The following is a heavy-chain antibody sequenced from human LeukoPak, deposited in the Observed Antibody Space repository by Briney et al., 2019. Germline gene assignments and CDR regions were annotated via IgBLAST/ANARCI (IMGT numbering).Heavy chain of an antibody. CDR2: INPDSGGT. D-gene: IGHD3-22*01. Sequence: ASVKVSCKVSGYTFTGYYLHWLRQAPGQGLEWMGRINPDSGGTNYAQKFQGRVTMTRDTSINTAYMDLSSLRSDDTAVYYCARGVSSGYYQTWGQGTLVTVSS. CDR3: ARGVSSGYYQT. J-gene: IGHJ5*02. CDR1: GYTFTGYY. V-gene: IGHV1-2*06.